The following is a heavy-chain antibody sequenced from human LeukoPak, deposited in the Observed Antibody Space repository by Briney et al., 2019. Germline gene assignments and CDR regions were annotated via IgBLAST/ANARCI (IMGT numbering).Heavy chain of an antibody. CDR2: IYTSGST. V-gene: IGHV4-4*07. CDR3: VRVVGRWEGSCHFDY. CDR1: GGSISSYY. D-gene: IGHD1-26*01. Sequence: PSETLSLTCTVSGGSISSYYWSWIRQPAGKGLEWIGRIYTSGSTNYNPSLKSRVTMSVDTSKNQFSLKLNSVTSTDTAMYYCVRVVGRWEGSCHFDYWGQGTLVTVSS. J-gene: IGHJ4*02.